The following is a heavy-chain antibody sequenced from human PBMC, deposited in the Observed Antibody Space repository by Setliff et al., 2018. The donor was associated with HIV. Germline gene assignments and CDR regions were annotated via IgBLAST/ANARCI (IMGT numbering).Heavy chain of an antibody. D-gene: IGHD1-26*01. V-gene: IGHV3-30*04. CDR3: ARDRVVGATLDPLDL. CDR2: ISYDGGYK. Sequence: GGSLRLSCAASGFTFNNYAIHWVRQAPGKGLEWVAVISYDGGYKNYADSVKGRFTISRDNAKNSLYLQMNSLRAEDTAVYYCARDRVVGATLDPLDLWGQGTMVTVSS. J-gene: IGHJ3*01. CDR1: GFTFNNYA.